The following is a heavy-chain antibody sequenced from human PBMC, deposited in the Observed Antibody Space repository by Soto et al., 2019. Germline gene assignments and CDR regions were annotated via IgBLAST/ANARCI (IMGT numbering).Heavy chain of an antibody. Sequence: PVGSLRLSCEASGFTFSNFGMNWVRQAPGKGLEWVARVWYDGSSKYYVDSVKGRFTISRDNSKETVYLQMNSLRAEDTGVYYCAREIDSNYDGMDAWGQGTTVTVSS. CDR3: AREIDSNYDGMDA. CDR2: VWYDGSSK. D-gene: IGHD4-4*01. J-gene: IGHJ6*02. V-gene: IGHV3-33*01. CDR1: GFTFSNFG.